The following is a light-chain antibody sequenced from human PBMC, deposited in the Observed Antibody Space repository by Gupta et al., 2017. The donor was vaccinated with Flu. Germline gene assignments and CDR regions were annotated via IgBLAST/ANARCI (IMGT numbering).Light chain of an antibody. CDR2: YVT. CDR1: SSDVGGSNY. J-gene: IGLJ1*01. CDR3: SSYTSTNTFYV. V-gene: IGLV2-14*04. Sequence: SSDVGGSNYVSWYQQHPGKAPKLIIYYVTNRPSGVSSRFSGSKSGNTASLTISGLEAEDESDYFCSSYTSTNTFYVFGTGTKVTVL.